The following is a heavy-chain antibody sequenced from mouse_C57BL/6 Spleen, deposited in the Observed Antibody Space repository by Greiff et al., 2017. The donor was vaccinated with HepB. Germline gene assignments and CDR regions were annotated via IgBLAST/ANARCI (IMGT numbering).Heavy chain of an antibody. Sequence: VQLQQSGAELVRPGASVTLSCKASGYTFTDYEMHWVKQTPVHGLEWIGAIDPETGGTAYNQKFKGKAILTADKSSSTAYMELRSLTSEDSAVYYCTRWGGMDYWGQGTSVTVSS. CDR2: IDPETGGT. CDR3: TRWGGMDY. J-gene: IGHJ4*01. CDR1: GYTFTDYE. V-gene: IGHV1-15*01.